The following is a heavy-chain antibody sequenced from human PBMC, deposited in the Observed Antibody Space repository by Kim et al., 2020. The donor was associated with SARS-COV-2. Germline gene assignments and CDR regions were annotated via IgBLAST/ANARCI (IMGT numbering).Heavy chain of an antibody. CDR3: AKGSTIFGVVIMDYFDY. CDR1: GFTFSSYA. J-gene: IGHJ4*02. D-gene: IGHD3-3*01. CDR2: ISGSGGST. Sequence: GGSLRLSCAASGFTFSSYAMSWVRQAPGKGLEWVSAISGSGGSTYYADSVKGRFTISRDNSKNTLYLQMNSLRAEDTAVYYCAKGSTIFGVVIMDYFDYWGQGTLVTVSS. V-gene: IGHV3-23*01.